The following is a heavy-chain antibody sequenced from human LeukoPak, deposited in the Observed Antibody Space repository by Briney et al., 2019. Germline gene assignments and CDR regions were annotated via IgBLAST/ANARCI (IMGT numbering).Heavy chain of an antibody. D-gene: IGHD3-9*01. V-gene: IGHV1-69*13. Sequence: GASVKVSCKASGGTFSSYAISWVRQAPGQGLEWMGGIIPIFGTANYAQKFQGRVTITADESTSTAYMELSSLRSEDTAVYYCARSILTGYYTFDYWGQGTLVTVSS. CDR1: GGTFSSYA. CDR2: IIPIFGTA. J-gene: IGHJ4*02. CDR3: ARSILTGYYTFDY.